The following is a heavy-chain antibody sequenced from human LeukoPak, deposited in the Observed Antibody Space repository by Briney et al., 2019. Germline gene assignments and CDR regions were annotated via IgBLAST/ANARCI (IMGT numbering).Heavy chain of an antibody. CDR1: GFTLSSYA. J-gene: IGHJ6*02. CDR2: ISYDGSNK. CDR3: ARDRRMDV. V-gene: IGHV3-30-3*01. Sequence: PGGSLRLSCAASGFTLSSYAMHWVRQAPGKGLEWVAVISYDGSNKYYADSVKGRFTISRDNSKNTLYLQMNSLRAEDTAVYYCARDRRMDVWGQGTTVTVSS.